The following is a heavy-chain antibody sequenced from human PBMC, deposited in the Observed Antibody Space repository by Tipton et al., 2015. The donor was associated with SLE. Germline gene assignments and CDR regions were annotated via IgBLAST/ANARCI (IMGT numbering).Heavy chain of an antibody. CDR1: GFTFSSYS. CDR3: ASIYGGYVDYFDY. CDR2: ISSSSSYI. D-gene: IGHD5-12*01. J-gene: IGHJ4*02. V-gene: IGHV3-21*01. Sequence: SLRLSCAASGFTFSSYSMNWVRQAPGKGLEWVSSISSSSSYIYYADSVKGRFTISRDNAKNSLYLQMNSLRAEDTAVYYCASIYGGYVDYFDYWGQGTLVTVSS.